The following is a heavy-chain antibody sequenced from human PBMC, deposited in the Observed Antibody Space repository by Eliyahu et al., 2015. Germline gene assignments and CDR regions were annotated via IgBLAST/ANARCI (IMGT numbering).Heavy chain of an antibody. CDR3: ATFNNHDNVVFPPNY. J-gene: IGHJ4*02. V-gene: IGHV1-69*06. CDR1: GGTFNTFS. CDR2: ITPIFGTP. Sequence: QVQLVQSGAEVKKPGSSVKVSCKASGGTFNTFSISWVRQAPGQGLEWMGGITPIFGTPNYAQRFRGRVTITADKSTSTAYMELTSLRSEDTAVYFCATFNNHDNVVFPPNYWGQGTLVTVSS. D-gene: IGHD2-21*01.